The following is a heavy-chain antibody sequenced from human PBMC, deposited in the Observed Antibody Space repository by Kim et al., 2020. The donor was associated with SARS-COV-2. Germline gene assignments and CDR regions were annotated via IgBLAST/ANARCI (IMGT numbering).Heavy chain of an antibody. J-gene: IGHJ4*02. Sequence: GGSLRLSCAASGFTFSNAWMSWVRQAPGKGLEWVGRIKSKTDGGTTDYAAPVKGRFTISRDDSKNTLYLQMNSLKTEDTAVYYCTPSDTAMARPNDYWGQGTLVTVSS. D-gene: IGHD5-18*01. CDR2: IKSKTDGGTT. CDR1: GFTFSNAW. V-gene: IGHV3-15*01. CDR3: TPSDTAMARPNDY.